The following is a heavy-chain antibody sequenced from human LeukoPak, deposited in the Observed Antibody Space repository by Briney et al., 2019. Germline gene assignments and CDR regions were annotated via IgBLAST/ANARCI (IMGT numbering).Heavy chain of an antibody. Sequence: SETLSLTCTVSGGSISSSSYYWGWIRQPPGKGLEWIGSIYYSGNTYYNPSLKSRVTISIDTSKNQFSLKLSSVTAADTAVYYCARHSYYYDGTSYFHSFDYWGQGTLVTVSS. CDR1: GGSISSSSYY. CDR2: IYYSGNT. V-gene: IGHV4-39*01. J-gene: IGHJ4*02. CDR3: ARHSYYYDGTSYFHSFDY. D-gene: IGHD3-22*01.